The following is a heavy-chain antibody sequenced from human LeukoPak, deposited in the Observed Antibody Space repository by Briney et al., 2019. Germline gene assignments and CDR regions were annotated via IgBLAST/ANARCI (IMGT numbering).Heavy chain of an antibody. CDR3: TSRGDLGVVNN. CDR1: GFAFSNYW. J-gene: IGHJ4*02. Sequence: QPGGSLRLSCAASGFAFSNYWMSWVRQAPGKGLEWVGFIRSKAYGGTTEYAASVKGRFTISRDDSKSIACLQMNSLKTEDTAVYYCTSRGDLGVVNNWGQGTLVTVSS. D-gene: IGHD3-3*01. CDR2: IRSKAYGGTT. V-gene: IGHV3-49*04.